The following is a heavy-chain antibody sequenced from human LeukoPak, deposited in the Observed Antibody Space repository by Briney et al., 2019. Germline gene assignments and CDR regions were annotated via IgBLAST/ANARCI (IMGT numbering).Heavy chain of an antibody. V-gene: IGHV4-34*01. CDR1: GGSFSGYY. Sequence: SETLSLTCAVYGGSFSGYYWSWIRQPPGKGLEWIGEINHSGSTNYNPSLKSRVTISVDTSKNQFSLKLSSVTAADTAVYYCARWNSSSWYDWFDPWGQGTLVTVSS. D-gene: IGHD6-13*01. CDR3: ARWNSSSWYDWFDP. J-gene: IGHJ5*02. CDR2: INHSGST.